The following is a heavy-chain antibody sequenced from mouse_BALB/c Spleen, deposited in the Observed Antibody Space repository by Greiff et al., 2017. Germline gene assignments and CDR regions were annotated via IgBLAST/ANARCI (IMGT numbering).Heavy chain of an antibody. CDR1: GYTFTDYE. CDR3: TRAVARDWYFDV. Sequence: VQLQQSGAELVRPGASVTLSCKASGYTFTDYEMHWVKQTPVHGLEWIGAIDPETGGTAYNQKFKGKATLTADKSSSTAYMELRSLKSEDSAVYYCTRAVARDWYFDVWGAGTTVTVSS. J-gene: IGHJ1*01. CDR2: IDPETGGT. V-gene: IGHV1-15*01. D-gene: IGHD3-3*01.